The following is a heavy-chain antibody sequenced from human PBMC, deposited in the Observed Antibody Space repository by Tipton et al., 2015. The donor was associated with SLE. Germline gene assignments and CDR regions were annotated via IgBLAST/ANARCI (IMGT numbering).Heavy chain of an antibody. Sequence: TLSLTCAVYGGSFSGYYWSWIRQPPGKGLEWIGEINHSGSTNYNPSLKSRVTISVDTSKNQFSLKLSSVTAADTAVYYCASRGTKGYNWFDPWGQGTRVTVSS. J-gene: IGHJ5*02. CDR2: INHSGST. CDR3: ASRGTKGYNWFDP. CDR1: GGSFSGYY. D-gene: IGHD1-26*01. V-gene: IGHV4-34*01.